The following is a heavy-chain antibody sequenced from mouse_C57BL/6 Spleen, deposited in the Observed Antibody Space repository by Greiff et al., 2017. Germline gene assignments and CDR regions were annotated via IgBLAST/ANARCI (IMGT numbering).Heavy chain of an antibody. CDR2: INPNNGGT. Sequence: EVKLQQSGPELVKPGASVKISCKASGYTFTDYYMNWVKQSHGKSLEWIGDINPNNGGTSYNQKFKGKATLTVDKASSTAYMELRSLTSEDSAVYYCARYTTGAMDYWGQGTSVTVSS. CDR1: GYTFTDYY. J-gene: IGHJ4*01. V-gene: IGHV1-26*01. CDR3: ARYTTGAMDY. D-gene: IGHD1-1*01.